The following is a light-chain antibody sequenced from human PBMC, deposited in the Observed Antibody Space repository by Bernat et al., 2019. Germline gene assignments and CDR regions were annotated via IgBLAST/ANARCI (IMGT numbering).Light chain of an antibody. CDR3: CSFTTTTTWV. J-gene: IGLJ3*02. CDR1: SSDVGSYNR. CDR2: EVN. Sequence: QSALTQPPSVSGSPGQSVTISCTGTSSDVGSYNRVSWYQQPPGTAPTLMIYEVNNRPSGVPDRFSGSKSGNTASLTISGLQAEDEADYYCCSFTTTTTWVFGGGTKLTVL. V-gene: IGLV2-18*02.